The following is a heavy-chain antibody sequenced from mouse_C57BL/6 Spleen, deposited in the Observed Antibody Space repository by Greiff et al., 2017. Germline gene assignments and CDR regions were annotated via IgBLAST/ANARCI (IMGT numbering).Heavy chain of an antibody. CDR1: GFTFSDYG. CDR2: ISSGSSTI. Sequence: DVMLVESGGGLVKPGGSLKLSCAASGFTFSDYGMHWVRQAQEKGLEWVAYISSGSSTIYYAASVKGRFTISRDNAKNTLFLQMTSLRSEDTAMYYCAGDGYFWYFDVWGTGTTVTVSS. D-gene: IGHD2-3*01. J-gene: IGHJ1*03. V-gene: IGHV5-17*01. CDR3: AGDGYFWYFDV.